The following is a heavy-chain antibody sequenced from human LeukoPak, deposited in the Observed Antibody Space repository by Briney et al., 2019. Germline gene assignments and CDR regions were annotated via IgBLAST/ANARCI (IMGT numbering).Heavy chain of an antibody. CDR3: ARMQPAYTSRFDS. CDR1: GFTFRSYW. Sequence: GESLRLSCAASGFTFRSYWMTWVRQAPGKGLEWLANIRQDGGEKYYVGSVKGRFTISRDNAQNSLYLQMNSLRVEDTAVYYCARMQPAYTSRFDSWGQGTQVTVSS. V-gene: IGHV3-7*03. D-gene: IGHD1-14*01. CDR2: IRQDGGEK. J-gene: IGHJ5*01.